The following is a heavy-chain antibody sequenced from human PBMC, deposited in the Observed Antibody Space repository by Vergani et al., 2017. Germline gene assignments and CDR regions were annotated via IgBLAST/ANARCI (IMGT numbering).Heavy chain of an antibody. CDR2: ISYDGSKK. CDR1: GFTFSSYA. J-gene: IGHJ4*02. Sequence: QVQLVESGGGVVQPGRSLRLSCAASGFTFSSYAMHWVRQAPGKGLEWVAVISYDGSKKYYADSVKGRFTISRDNSKNTLYLQMNSLRAEDTAVYYCAIDADYGDYGGARVWGLGTLVTVSS. D-gene: IGHD4-17*01. CDR3: AIDADYGDYGGARV. V-gene: IGHV3-30-3*01.